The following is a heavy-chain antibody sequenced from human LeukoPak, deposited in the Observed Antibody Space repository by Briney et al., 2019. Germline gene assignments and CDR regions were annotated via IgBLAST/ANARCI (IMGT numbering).Heavy chain of an antibody. J-gene: IGHJ4*02. V-gene: IGHV5-51*01. D-gene: IGHD6-13*01. Sequence: GESLKISCKGSGYSFTGYWIGWVRQMPGKGLEWMGIIYPGDSETRYSPSFQGQVTISADRAISTAYLQWSTLKASDTAMYYCARQTAAGSLDYWGQGTLVTVSS. CDR1: GYSFTGYW. CDR3: ARQTAAGSLDY. CDR2: IYPGDSET.